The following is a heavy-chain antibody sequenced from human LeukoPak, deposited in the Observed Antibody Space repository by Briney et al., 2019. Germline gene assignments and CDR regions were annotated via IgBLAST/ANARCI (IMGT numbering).Heavy chain of an antibody. V-gene: IGHV3-23*01. CDR1: GFTFSSYA. CDR2: ISGSGGST. Sequence: PGGSLRLSCAASGFTFSSYAMSWVRQAPGKGLEWVSGISGSGGSTYYADSVKGRFTISRDNSKNTLYLQMNSLRAEDTAVYYCAKSHEMIDYYYGMDVWGQGTTVTVSS. CDR3: AKSHEMIDYYYGMDV. D-gene: IGHD2-21*01. J-gene: IGHJ6*02.